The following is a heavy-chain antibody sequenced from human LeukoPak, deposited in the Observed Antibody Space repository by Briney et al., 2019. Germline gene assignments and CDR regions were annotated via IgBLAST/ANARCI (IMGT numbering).Heavy chain of an antibody. CDR3: ARRRDDFWSGYYTGWFVP. CDR1: GGSFSGYY. V-gene: IGHV4-34*01. Sequence: SETLSLTCAVYGGSFSGYYWSWIRQPPGKGLEWIGEINHSGSTNYNPSLKSRVTISVDTSKNQFSLKLSSVTAADTAVYYCARRRDDFWSGYYTGWFVPWGQGTLVTVSS. J-gene: IGHJ5*02. D-gene: IGHD3-3*01. CDR2: INHSGST.